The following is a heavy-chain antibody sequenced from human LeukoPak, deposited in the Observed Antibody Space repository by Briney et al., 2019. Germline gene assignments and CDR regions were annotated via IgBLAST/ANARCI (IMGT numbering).Heavy chain of an antibody. J-gene: IGHJ4*02. CDR1: GFTFDDYA. D-gene: IGHD3-10*01. CDR3: TKDFSGSYEN. Sequence: PGGSLRLSCATSGFTFDDYAFHWVRQVPGKGREWVSLISRDGETTSYGDSVKGRFTISRDNSKNSLYMQMNSLKTEDSALYYCTKDFSGSYENWGQGTLVTVSS. CDR2: ISRDGETT. V-gene: IGHV3-43*02.